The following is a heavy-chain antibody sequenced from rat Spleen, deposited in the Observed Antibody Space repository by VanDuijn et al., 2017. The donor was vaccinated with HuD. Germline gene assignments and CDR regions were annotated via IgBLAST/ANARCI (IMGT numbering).Heavy chain of an antibody. D-gene: IGHD1-12*02. J-gene: IGHJ2*01. Sequence: EVQLVESGGGLVQPGRSLKLSCAASGFIFSDHYVAWVRQAPTKGLDWVATISYDGSTTYYRDSVKGRFTISRDNAKSTLYLKLDSLRSEDTATYYCTTDTFYDGSYYPGGFDYWGQGVMVTVSS. CDR3: TTDTFYDGSYYPGGFDY. CDR2: ISYDGSTT. V-gene: IGHV5-20*01. CDR1: GFIFSDHY.